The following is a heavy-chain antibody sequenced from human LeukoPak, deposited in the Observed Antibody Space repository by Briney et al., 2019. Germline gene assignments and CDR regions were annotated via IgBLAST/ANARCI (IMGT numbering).Heavy chain of an antibody. D-gene: IGHD3-22*01. V-gene: IGHV7-4-1*02. CDR3: ARAVSLAPIYYDRSGYSPHFDY. CDR2: INTNTGNP. CDR1: GYTFTTYA. J-gene: IGHJ4*02. Sequence: EASVNVSCKASGYTFTTYARNWVRQAPGQGLEWMGCINTNTGNPTYTQGFTARFVFSLDPSVRTAYMQTSTLNADDTAVYYSARAVSLAPIYYDRSGYSPHFDYWGQGTLVNVSS.